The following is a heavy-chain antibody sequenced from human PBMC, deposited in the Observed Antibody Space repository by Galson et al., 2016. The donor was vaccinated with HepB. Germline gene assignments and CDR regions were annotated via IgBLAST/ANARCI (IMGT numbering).Heavy chain of an antibody. V-gene: IGHV3-73*01. CDR3: TRQRYYDSRGPLGYYFGLDV. J-gene: IGHJ6*02. CDR1: GFTISGSA. Sequence: SLRLSCAASGFTISGSAMHWVRQASGKGLEWIGHVGRKVNNYATAYSTSVRGRFTISRDDSENTAYLEMNSLQIEDTAVYYCTRQRYYDSRGPLGYYFGLDVWGQGTTVTVSS. D-gene: IGHD3-22*01. CDR2: VGRKVNNYAT.